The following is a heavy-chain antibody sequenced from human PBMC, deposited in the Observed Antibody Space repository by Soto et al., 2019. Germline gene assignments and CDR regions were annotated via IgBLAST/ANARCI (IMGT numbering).Heavy chain of an antibody. Sequence: GYLRLSCVASGFALDTYAMIWVRQAPGKGLEWVSGISGGGGSTDYADSVRGRFTISRDNSKNTLYLQMNSLRAEDTAVYYCAKRTVGWYFDLWGRGTLVTVSS. V-gene: IGHV3-23*01. D-gene: IGHD4-17*01. CDR3: AKRTVGWYFDL. J-gene: IGHJ2*01. CDR1: GFALDTYA. CDR2: ISGGGGST.